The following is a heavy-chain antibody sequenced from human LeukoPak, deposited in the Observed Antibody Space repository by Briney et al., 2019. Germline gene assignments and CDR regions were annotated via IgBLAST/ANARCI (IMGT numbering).Heavy chain of an antibody. CDR3: ARDRHKYNYDSGGYPPY. D-gene: IGHD3-22*01. J-gene: IGHJ4*02. Sequence: GGSLRLSCAASGFSFSSYSMNWVRQAPGKGLEWVSYISSSSSTIYYADSVKGRFTISRDNAKNSLYLQMNTLRAEDTAVYYCARDRHKYNYDSGGYPPYWGQGTLVTVSS. V-gene: IGHV3-48*01. CDR2: ISSSSSTI. CDR1: GFSFSSYS.